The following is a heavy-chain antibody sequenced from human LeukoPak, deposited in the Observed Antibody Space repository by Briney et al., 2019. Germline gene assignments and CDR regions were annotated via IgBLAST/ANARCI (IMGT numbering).Heavy chain of an antibody. CDR2: ISSSSSTI. V-gene: IGHV3-48*01. Sequence: GGSLRLSCAASGFTFSSYSMNWVRQAPGKGLEWVSYISSSSSTIYYADSVKGRFTISRDNAKNSLYLQMNSLRAEDTAVYYCARDLAAAGDYWGQGTLVTVSS. D-gene: IGHD6-13*01. J-gene: IGHJ4*02. CDR3: ARDLAAAGDY. CDR1: GFTFSSYS.